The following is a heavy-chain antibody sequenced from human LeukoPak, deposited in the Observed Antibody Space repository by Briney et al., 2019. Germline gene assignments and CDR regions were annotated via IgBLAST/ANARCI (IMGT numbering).Heavy chain of an antibody. CDR1: GYTFTSYA. D-gene: IGHD6-6*01. V-gene: IGHV1-3*01. J-gene: IGHJ3*02. CDR2: INAGNGNT. Sequence: GASVKVSCRASGYTFTSYAMHWVRQAPGQRLEWMGWINAGNGNTKYSQKFQGRVTITRDTSASTAYMELRSLRSDDTAVYYCARDGYSYSSSSDAFDIWGQGTMVTVSS. CDR3: ARDGYSYSSSSDAFDI.